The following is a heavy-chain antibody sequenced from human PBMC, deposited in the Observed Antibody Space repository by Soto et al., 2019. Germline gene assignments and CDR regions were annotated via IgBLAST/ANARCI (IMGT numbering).Heavy chain of an antibody. J-gene: IGHJ5*02. D-gene: IGHD2-2*01. CDR3: ARLHCDSPNCVPLDP. CDR1: GGSISSYY. CDR2: IYYGGST. Sequence: SETLSLTCTVSGGSISSYYWSWIRQPPGKGLEWVGYIYYGGSTSYNPSLKSRVTMSVDTSRKQLSLRLSSVTAADTAVYYCARLHCDSPNCVPLDPWGQGTLVTVSS. V-gene: IGHV4-59*08.